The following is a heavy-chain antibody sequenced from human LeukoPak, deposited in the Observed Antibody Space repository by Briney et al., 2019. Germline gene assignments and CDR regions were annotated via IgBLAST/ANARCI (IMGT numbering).Heavy chain of an antibody. CDR1: GFTFSSYA. CDR3: AKGSQWLITFFDY. Sequence: GGSLRLSCAASGFTFSSYAMSWVRQAPGKVLEWVSAISGSGGSTYYADSVKGRFTISRDNSKNTLYLQMNSLRAEDTAVYYCAKGSQWLITFFDYWGQGTLVTVSS. J-gene: IGHJ4*02. D-gene: IGHD6-19*01. V-gene: IGHV3-23*01. CDR2: ISGSGGST.